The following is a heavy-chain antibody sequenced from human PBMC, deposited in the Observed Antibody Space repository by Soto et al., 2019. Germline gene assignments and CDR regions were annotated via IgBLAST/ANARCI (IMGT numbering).Heavy chain of an antibody. J-gene: IGHJ6*02. V-gene: IGHV1-69*04. CDR2: IIPILGIA. CDR3: ARDDGDYSTAYYYYYGMDV. D-gene: IGHD4-17*01. Sequence: ASVKVSCKASGGTFSSYTISWVRQAPGQGLEWMGRIIPILGIANYAQKFQGRVTITADKSTSTAYMELSSLRSEDTAVYYCARDDGDYSTAYYYYYGMDVWGQGTTVTVSS. CDR1: GGTFSSYT.